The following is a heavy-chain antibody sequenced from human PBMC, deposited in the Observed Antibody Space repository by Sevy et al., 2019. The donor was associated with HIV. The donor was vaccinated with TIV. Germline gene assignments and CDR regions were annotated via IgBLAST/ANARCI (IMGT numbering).Heavy chain of an antibody. V-gene: IGHV3-7*01. Sequence: GGSLRLSCAASGFTFSSYWMSWVRQAPGKGLEWVANIKQDGSEKYYVDSVKGRFTISRDNAKNSLYLQMNSLRAEDTAVYYCARALGGYDSGGPWDGAFDIWGQGTMVTVSS. CDR1: GFTFSSYW. D-gene: IGHD3-22*01. J-gene: IGHJ3*02. CDR2: IKQDGSEK. CDR3: ARALGGYDSGGPWDGAFDI.